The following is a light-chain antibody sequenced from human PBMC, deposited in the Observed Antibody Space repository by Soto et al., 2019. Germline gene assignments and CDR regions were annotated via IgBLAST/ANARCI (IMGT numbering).Light chain of an antibody. CDR2: DVT. V-gene: IGLV2-14*01. Sequence: QSALTQPASGSGSPGQSITISCTGTSSDIGDYDYVSWYQHLPGKAPKLLIFDVTHRPSGVSDRFSGSKSGNTASLTISGVRPEDEADYYCCSYTDIALDVVFGGGTKLTVL. CDR3: CSYTDIALDVV. J-gene: IGLJ2*01. CDR1: SSDIGDYDY.